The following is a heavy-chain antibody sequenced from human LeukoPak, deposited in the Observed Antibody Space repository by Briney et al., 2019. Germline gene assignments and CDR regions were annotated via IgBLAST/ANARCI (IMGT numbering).Heavy chain of an antibody. CDR2: IKEDGSEK. Sequence: GRSLRLSCTASGFTFSGYWMSWLRQAPGKGLEWVANIKEDGSEKYYVDSVKGRFTISRDNAKNSLYLQMNSLRAEDSAVFYCARSYCNTTSCRNWFDPWGQGTLVTVSP. V-gene: IGHV3-7*01. CDR3: ARSYCNTTSCRNWFDP. D-gene: IGHD2-2*01. CDR1: GFTFSGYW. J-gene: IGHJ5*02.